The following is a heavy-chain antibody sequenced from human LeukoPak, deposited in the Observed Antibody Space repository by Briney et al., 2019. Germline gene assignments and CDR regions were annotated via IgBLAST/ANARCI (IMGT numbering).Heavy chain of an antibody. D-gene: IGHD2-2*02. Sequence: QPGGSLRLSCAASGFTFSDFWMHWVRHAPGKGLVWVSRINSGGTVTNYADSVKGRLTISRDNAKNTLYLQMNSLRAEDTAVYYCAKDPGVVVPAAIPGDYWGQGTLVTVSS. CDR1: GFTFSDFW. J-gene: IGHJ4*02. CDR3: AKDPGVVVPAAIPGDY. CDR2: INSGGTVT. V-gene: IGHV3-74*01.